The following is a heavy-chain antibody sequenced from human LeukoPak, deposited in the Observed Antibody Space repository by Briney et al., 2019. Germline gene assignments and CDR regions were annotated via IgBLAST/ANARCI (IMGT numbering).Heavy chain of an antibody. J-gene: IGHJ4*02. Sequence: SETLSLTCAVPGVSISSGGYSWSWIRQPPGKGLEWIGYIYHNGNTYYSPSLKSRVTISVDRSKNQLSLKLSSVTAADTAKYYCASGGYSYGFDYWGQGTLVTVSS. CDR2: IYHNGNT. CDR3: ASGGYSYGFDY. CDR1: GVSISSGGYS. V-gene: IGHV4-30-2*01. D-gene: IGHD5-18*01.